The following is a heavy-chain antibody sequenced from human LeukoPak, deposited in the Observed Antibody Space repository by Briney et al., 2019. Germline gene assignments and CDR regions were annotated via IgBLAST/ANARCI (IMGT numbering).Heavy chain of an antibody. J-gene: IGHJ6*03. V-gene: IGHV1-18*01. CDR1: GYTFTSYG. CDR2: ISAYNGNT. Sequence: ASVKVSCKASGYTFTSYGISWVRQAPGQGLEWMGWISAYNGNTNYAQKLQGRVTMATDTSTSTAYMELRSLRSDDTAVYYCARDPYDFWSGRYYYYYYMDVWSKGTTVTVSS. CDR3: ARDPYDFWSGRYYYYYYMDV. D-gene: IGHD3-3*01.